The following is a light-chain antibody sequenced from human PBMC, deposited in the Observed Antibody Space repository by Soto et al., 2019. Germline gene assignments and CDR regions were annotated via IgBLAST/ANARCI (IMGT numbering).Light chain of an antibody. J-gene: IGLJ2*01. V-gene: IGLV2-14*03. Sequence: QSALTQPASVSGSPGQSITISCTGTSSDVGGYNFVAWYQQHPGKAPKVIIYDVSNRPSGVSNRFSGSKSGNTASLTISGLQADDEADYYCSSYTRSSTPVFGGGTQLTVL. CDR3: SSYTRSSTPV. CDR1: SSDVGGYNF. CDR2: DVS.